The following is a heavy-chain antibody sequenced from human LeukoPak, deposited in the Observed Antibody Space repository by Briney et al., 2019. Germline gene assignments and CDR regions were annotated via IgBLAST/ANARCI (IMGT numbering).Heavy chain of an antibody. Sequence: IPSETLSLTCTVSGGSISSSSYYWAWIRQPPGMGLEWIGTIHYSGSTNYSPPLKSRVTMSVDTSKNQFSLRLNSVTAADTAVYYCARQLGAYSYPFDIWGQGTKVTVSS. CDR2: IHYSGST. CDR3: ARQLGAYSYPFDI. D-gene: IGHD3-16*01. V-gene: IGHV4-39*01. J-gene: IGHJ3*02. CDR1: GGSISSSSYY.